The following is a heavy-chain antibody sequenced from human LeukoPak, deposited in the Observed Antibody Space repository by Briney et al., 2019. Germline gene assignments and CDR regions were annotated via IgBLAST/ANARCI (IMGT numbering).Heavy chain of an antibody. D-gene: IGHD2-2*01. J-gene: IGHJ5*02. CDR2: INPSGGST. Sequence: GASVKVSCKASGYTFTSYYMHWVRQAPGQGLEWMGIINPSGGSTRYAQMFQGRVTMTRDTSSSTVYMEMSSLRSEDTAVYYCARRVVVVPAAPTPGDNWFDPWGQGTLVTVSS. V-gene: IGHV1-46*01. CDR1: GYTFTSYY. CDR3: ARRVVVVPAAPTPGDNWFDP.